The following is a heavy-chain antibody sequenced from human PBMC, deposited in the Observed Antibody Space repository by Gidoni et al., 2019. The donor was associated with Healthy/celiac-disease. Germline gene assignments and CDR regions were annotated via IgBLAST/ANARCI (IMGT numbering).Heavy chain of an antibody. CDR2: ISGSGGST. CDR3: AKDAERYYDSSGYSALGY. V-gene: IGHV3-23*01. CDR1: GFAFRSSA. J-gene: IGHJ4*02. Sequence: EVQLLESGGGSVQPGGSLILSCAASGFAFRSSAMSWVRQAPGKGLEWVSAISGSGGSTYYADSVKGRFTISRDNSKNTLYLQMNSLRAEDTAVYYCAKDAERYYDSSGYSALGYWGQGTLVTVSS. D-gene: IGHD3-22*01.